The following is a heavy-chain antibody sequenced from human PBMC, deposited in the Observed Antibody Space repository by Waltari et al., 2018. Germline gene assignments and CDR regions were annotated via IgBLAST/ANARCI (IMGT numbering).Heavy chain of an antibody. CDR1: GLPFGGYW. CDR2: INIDGSST. J-gene: IGHJ4*02. D-gene: IGHD6-6*01. CDR3: ARASSGFDY. Sequence: EVQLVESGGGLVQPGGSLRLSCADSGLPFGGYWMPWVRQAPGKGLVWVSRINIDGSSTTYADSVKGRFTISRDNARNTLYLQMNSLRAEDTAVYYCARASSGFDYWGQGTLVTVSS. V-gene: IGHV3-74*01.